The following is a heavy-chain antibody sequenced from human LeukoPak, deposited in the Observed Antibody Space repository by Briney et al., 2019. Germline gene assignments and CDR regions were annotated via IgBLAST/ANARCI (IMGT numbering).Heavy chain of an antibody. Sequence: PGGSLRLSCAASGFTFSSYEMNWVRQAPGKGLEWVPSISSSGNTIYYADSVKGRFTVSRDSAENSVYLQMNSLRAEDTAVYYCGSGVIFYDSSGRNYWGQGTLVTVSS. D-gene: IGHD3-22*01. CDR2: ISSSGNTI. V-gene: IGHV3-48*03. CDR3: GSGVIFYDSSGRNY. J-gene: IGHJ4*02. CDR1: GFTFSSYE.